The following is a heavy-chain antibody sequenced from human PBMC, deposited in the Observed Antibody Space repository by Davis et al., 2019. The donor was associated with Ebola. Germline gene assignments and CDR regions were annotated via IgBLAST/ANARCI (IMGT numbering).Heavy chain of an antibody. J-gene: IGHJ5*02. Sequence: SETLSLTCAVYGGFFSGYYWGWIRQPPRKGLEWIGSIYYSGITYYNPSLKSRVTISVDTSKNQFSLKLRSVTAADTAVYYCARQGWSGYSLRHWLDPWGRGTLVTVSS. CDR1: GGFFSGYY. CDR3: ARQGWSGYSLRHWLDP. V-gene: IGHV4-39*01. D-gene: IGHD3-3*01. CDR2: IYYSGIT.